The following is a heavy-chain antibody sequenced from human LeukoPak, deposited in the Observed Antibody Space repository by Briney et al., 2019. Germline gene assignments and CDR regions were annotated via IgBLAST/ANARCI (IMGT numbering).Heavy chain of an antibody. V-gene: IGHV3-21*04. CDR1: GFTFSSYS. D-gene: IGHD4-17*01. Sequence: GGSLRLSCAASGFTFSSYSMNWVRQAPGKGLEWVSSISSSSSYIYYADSVKGRFTISRDNSKNTLYLQMNSLRAEDTAVYYCARAPRYGDSFDYWGQGTLVTVSS. J-gene: IGHJ4*02. CDR2: ISSSSSYI. CDR3: ARAPRYGDSFDY.